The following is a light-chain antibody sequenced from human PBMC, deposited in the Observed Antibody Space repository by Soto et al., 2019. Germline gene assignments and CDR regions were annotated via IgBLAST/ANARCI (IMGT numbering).Light chain of an antibody. CDR1: QSVRRS. CDR3: QQRSAWPLT. V-gene: IGKV3-11*01. Sequence: EIVMTQAPATLSVSPGERATLSCRASQSVRRSLAWYQQKPGQAPRLLIYDASNRATGIPARFSGSGSGTDFTLTISSLEPEDFAVYYCQQRSAWPLTFGGGTKVDIK. J-gene: IGKJ4*01. CDR2: DAS.